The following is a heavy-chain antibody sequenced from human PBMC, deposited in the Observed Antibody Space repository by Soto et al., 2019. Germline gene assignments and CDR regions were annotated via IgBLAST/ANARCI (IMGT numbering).Heavy chain of an antibody. CDR3: ARVKESSCFDY. Sequence: SETLSLTCAVSGGSISSSYWWTWVRQAPGKGLQWIGDIYHSGITNYNPSLRSRVTISVDTSKNQFSLKLNSVTAADTAVYYCARVKESSCFDYWGQGTLVTVSS. CDR2: IYHSGIT. V-gene: IGHV4-4*02. CDR1: GGSISSSYW. D-gene: IGHD2-15*01. J-gene: IGHJ4*02.